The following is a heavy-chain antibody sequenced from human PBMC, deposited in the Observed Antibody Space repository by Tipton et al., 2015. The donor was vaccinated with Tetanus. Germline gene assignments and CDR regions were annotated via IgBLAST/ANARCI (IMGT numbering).Heavy chain of an antibody. CDR1: GASLRGGDYH. V-gene: IGHV4-61*08. J-gene: IGHJ2*01. Sequence: GLVKPSETLSLTCTVSGASLRGGDYHWSWIRQPPGKGLEWLAYISGSGTTNSNYYLKSRITMTQDTSRNQFSLKLTAVTAADTAVYYCARGGSYSYGPRGFDLWGRGTLVTVSS. D-gene: IGHD5-18*01. CDR3: ARGGSYSYGPRGFDL. CDR2: ISGSGTT.